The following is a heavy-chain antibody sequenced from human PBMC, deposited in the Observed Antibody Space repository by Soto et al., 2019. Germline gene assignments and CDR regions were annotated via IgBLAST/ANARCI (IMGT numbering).Heavy chain of an antibody. CDR3: ARSYGSGSSRYYYYGMDV. CDR1: GGTFSSYA. D-gene: IGHD3-10*01. Sequence: SVKVSCKASGGTFSSYAISWVREAPGQGLEWMGGIIPIFGTANYAQKFQGRVTITADESTSTAYMELSSLRSEDTAVYYCARSYGSGSSRYYYYGMDVWGQGTTVTVSS. CDR2: IIPIFGTA. J-gene: IGHJ6*02. V-gene: IGHV1-69*13.